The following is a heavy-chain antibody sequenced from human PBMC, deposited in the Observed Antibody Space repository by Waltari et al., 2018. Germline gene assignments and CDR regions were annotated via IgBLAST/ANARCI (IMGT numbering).Heavy chain of an antibody. Sequence: QVQLQQWGAGLLKPSETLSLTCAVYGGSFSGYYWSWIRQPPGKGLEWIGEINHSGSTNYNPSLKSRVTISVDTSKNQFSLKLSSVTAADTAVYYCARGQGGDSNWFDPWGQGTLVTVSS. CDR3: ARGQGGDSNWFDP. CDR1: GGSFSGYY. D-gene: IGHD4-17*01. V-gene: IGHV4-34*01. CDR2: INHSGST. J-gene: IGHJ5*02.